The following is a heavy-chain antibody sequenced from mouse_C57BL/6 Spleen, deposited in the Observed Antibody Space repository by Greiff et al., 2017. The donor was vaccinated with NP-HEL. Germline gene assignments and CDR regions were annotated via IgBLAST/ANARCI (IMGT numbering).Heavy chain of an antibody. CDR1: GYTFTSYW. D-gene: IGHD2-4*01. Sequence: VQLQQSGAELAKPGASVKLSCKASGYTFTSYWMHWVKQRPGQGLDWIGYINPSSGYTKYNQKFKDKTTLTAEKSSSTAYMQLSSLTYEDSAVYYCARSGYDYDPAWFAYWGQGTLVTVSA. J-gene: IGHJ3*01. CDR3: ARSGYDYDPAWFAY. V-gene: IGHV1-7*01. CDR2: INPSSGYT.